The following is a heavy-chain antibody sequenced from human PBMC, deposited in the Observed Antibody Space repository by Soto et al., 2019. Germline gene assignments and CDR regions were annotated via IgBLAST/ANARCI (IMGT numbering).Heavy chain of an antibody. J-gene: IGHJ4*02. CDR3: ARMTYAASNFDY. D-gene: IGHD4-4*01. Sequence: QVQLQQWGAGLLKPSETLSLTCAVYGGSFSGYYWSWIRQPPGKGLEWIGEINHSGSTNYNPSLKSRVTISVDTSKNQFSLKLSSVTAADTAVYYCARMTYAASNFDYWGQGTLVTVSS. V-gene: IGHV4-34*01. CDR2: INHSGST. CDR1: GGSFSGYY.